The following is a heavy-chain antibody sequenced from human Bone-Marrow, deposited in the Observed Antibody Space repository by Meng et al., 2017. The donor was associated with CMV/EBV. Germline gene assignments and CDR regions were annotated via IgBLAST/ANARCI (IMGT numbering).Heavy chain of an antibody. J-gene: IGHJ4*02. CDR1: GFTFSSYW. CDR2: INSDGSST. CDR3: AKVNY. V-gene: IGHV3-74*01. Sequence: GESLKISCAASGFTFSSYWMHWVRQAPGKGLVWVSRINSDGSSTSYADFVKGRFTISRDNSKNTLYLQINSLRAEDTAVYYFAKVNYWGQGTLVTVSS.